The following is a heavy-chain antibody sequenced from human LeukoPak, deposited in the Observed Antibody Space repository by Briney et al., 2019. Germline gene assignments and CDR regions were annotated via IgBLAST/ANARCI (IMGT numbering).Heavy chain of an antibody. CDR2: IKQDGSEK. D-gene: IGHD6-13*01. CDR1: GFTFSSYW. CDR3: TKDRRGPAAGTWYFDS. V-gene: IGHV3-7*03. J-gene: IGHJ4*02. Sequence: PGGSLRLSCAASGFTFSSYWMSWVRQAPGKGLEWVANIKQDGSEKYYVNSVKGRLTISRDNSKNTVYLQLNSLRAGDTAIYYCTKDRRGPAAGTWYFDSWGQGTLVTVSS.